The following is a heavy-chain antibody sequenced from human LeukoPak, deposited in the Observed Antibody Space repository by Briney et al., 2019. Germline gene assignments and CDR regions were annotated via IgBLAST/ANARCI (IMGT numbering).Heavy chain of an antibody. V-gene: IGHV4-30-4*08. Sequence: SETLSLTWTVVGGSISSRDYYWRWLRQPPGKGLEWIGYIYYSGSTYYNPSLKSPVTISVDTSKNQFSLKLSSVTAADTAVYYCARYCSSTSCSLSDYWGQGTLVTAPS. J-gene: IGHJ4*02. CDR2: IYYSGST. CDR3: ARYCSSTSCSLSDY. CDR1: GGSISSRDYY. D-gene: IGHD2-2*01.